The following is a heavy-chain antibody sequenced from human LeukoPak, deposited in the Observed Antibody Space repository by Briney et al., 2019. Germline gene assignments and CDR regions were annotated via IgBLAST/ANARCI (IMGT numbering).Heavy chain of an antibody. D-gene: IGHD6-13*01. CDR2: INHSGST. Sequence: PGGSLRLSCAASGFTFSSYWMSWVRQAPGKGLEWIGEINHSGSTNYNPSLKSRVTISVDTSKNQFSLKLSSVTAADTAVYYCARVFRYSSSFQHWGQGTLVTVSS. CDR3: ARVFRYSSSFQH. CDR1: GFTFSSYW. J-gene: IGHJ1*01. V-gene: IGHV4-34*01.